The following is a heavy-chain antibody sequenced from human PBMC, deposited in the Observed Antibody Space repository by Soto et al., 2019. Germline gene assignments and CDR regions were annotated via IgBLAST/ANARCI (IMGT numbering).Heavy chain of an antibody. Sequence: EVQLLESGGGLVQPGGSLRLSCAASGFTFSSYAMNWVRQAPGKGLEWVSVISGSGDSTYYADSVKGRFTISRDNSKSTLYLQMKSLRAEGTAVYYCARRSSSWYFDCWGQGTLVTVSS. V-gene: IGHV3-23*01. J-gene: IGHJ4*02. D-gene: IGHD6-13*01. CDR3: ARRSSSWYFDC. CDR2: ISGSGDST. CDR1: GFTFSSYA.